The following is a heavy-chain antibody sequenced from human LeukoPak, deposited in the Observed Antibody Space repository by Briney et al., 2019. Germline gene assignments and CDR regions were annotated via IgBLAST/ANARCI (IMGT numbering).Heavy chain of an antibody. J-gene: IGHJ5*02. CDR3: ARVLHKRNYDSSDYYVS. D-gene: IGHD3-22*01. V-gene: IGHV3-48*01. CDR2: ISSSSSTI. CDR1: GFTFSSFS. Sequence: LTGGSLRLSCAASGFTFSSFSMNWVRQAPGKGLEWVSYISSSSSTIYYADSVKGRFTISRDNAKNSLYLQLNSLRAEDTAVYYCARVLHKRNYDSSDYYVSWGQGTLVTVSS.